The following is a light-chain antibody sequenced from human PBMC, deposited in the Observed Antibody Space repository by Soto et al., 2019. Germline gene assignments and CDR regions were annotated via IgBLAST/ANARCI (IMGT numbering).Light chain of an antibody. CDR1: SSDIGSYNY. Sequence: QSVLTQPASVSGSPGQSITISCTGTSSDIGSYNYVSWYQQYPGKAPKLMIYDVSNRPSGVSNRFSGSKSGNTASLTISGLQAADEADYYCSSCTTISTYFFGTGTKVTVL. V-gene: IGLV2-14*01. CDR2: DVS. J-gene: IGLJ1*01. CDR3: SSCTTISTYF.